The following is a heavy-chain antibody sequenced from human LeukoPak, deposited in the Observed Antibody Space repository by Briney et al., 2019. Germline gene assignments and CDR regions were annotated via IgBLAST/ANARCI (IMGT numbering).Heavy chain of an antibody. J-gene: IGHJ4*02. D-gene: IGHD6-13*01. V-gene: IGHV2-70*11. CDR3: ARLIAASSYFDY. CDR1: GFSLSTSGMC. Sequence: SGPTLVNPTQTLTLTCTFXGFSLSTSGMCVSWXXXXXXXXXXWLARIDWDDDKYYSTSLRTRVSISKDTSKEQVVLTMTNMDPGDTATYYCARLIAASSYFDYWGQGMLVTVSS. CDR2: IDWDDDK.